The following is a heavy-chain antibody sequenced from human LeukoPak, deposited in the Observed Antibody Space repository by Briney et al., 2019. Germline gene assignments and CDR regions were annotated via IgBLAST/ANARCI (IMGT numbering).Heavy chain of an antibody. CDR3: ARNPPLYYYMDV. CDR2: ISRDGGRA. CDR1: GFIFDDYS. Sequence: GGSLRLSCVASGFIFDDYSIHWVRQAPGKGLEWVSFISRDGGRAYYAGSVKGRFTISRDNAKNSLYLQMNSLRAEDTAVYYCARNPPLYYYMDVWGKGTTVTVSS. V-gene: IGHV3-43D*03. J-gene: IGHJ6*03.